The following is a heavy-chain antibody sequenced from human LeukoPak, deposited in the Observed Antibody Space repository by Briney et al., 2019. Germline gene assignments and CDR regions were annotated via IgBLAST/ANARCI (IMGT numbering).Heavy chain of an antibody. D-gene: IGHD3-22*01. CDR2: INSNSGGT. J-gene: IGHJ5*02. Sequence: ASVKVSCKASGYTFTDYNMHWVRQASGQGLEWMGWINSNSGGTKYAQKFQGRVTMTRDTSVSTAYMELSRLRSDDTAVYYCARDVGQDNSGYRGWFDPWGQGTLVTVSS. CDR1: GYTFTDYN. CDR3: ARDVGQDNSGYRGWFDP. V-gene: IGHV1-2*02.